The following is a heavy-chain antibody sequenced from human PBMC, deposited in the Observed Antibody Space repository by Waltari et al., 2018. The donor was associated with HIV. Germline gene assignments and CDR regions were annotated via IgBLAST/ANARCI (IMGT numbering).Heavy chain of an antibody. Sequence: QVQLVESGGGVVQPGRSLRLSCAASGFSFSTYGMHWVRPAPGKGLEWVAVISYDGSNKYYGDSVKGRFIISRDDSKNTLSLQMNSLRAEDTAVYYCAKVKKYQALSVFPDYYYGMDVWGQGTTVTVSS. D-gene: IGHD2-2*01. CDR2: ISYDGSNK. J-gene: IGHJ6*02. CDR1: GFSFSTYG. V-gene: IGHV3-30*18. CDR3: AKVKKYQALSVFPDYYYGMDV.